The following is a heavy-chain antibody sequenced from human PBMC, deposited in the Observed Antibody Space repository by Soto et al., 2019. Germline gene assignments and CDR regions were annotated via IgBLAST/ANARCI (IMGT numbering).Heavy chain of an antibody. J-gene: IGHJ4*02. Sequence: GGSLRLSCAASGFTFDDYAMHWVRQAPGKGLEWVSGISWNSGSIGYADSVKGRFTISRDNAKNSLYLQMNSLRAEDTALYYCAKDIASYDFWSGYYDYWGQGTLVTISS. V-gene: IGHV3-9*01. D-gene: IGHD3-3*01. CDR3: AKDIASYDFWSGYYDY. CDR2: ISWNSGSI. CDR1: GFTFDDYA.